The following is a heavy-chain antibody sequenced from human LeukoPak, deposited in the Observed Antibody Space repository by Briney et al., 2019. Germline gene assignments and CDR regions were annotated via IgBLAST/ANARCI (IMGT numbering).Heavy chain of an antibody. Sequence: SETLSLTCTVSGGSVSSGFYYWSWIRQPPGKGLEWIGYIYYTGNTNYNPSLKSRVTISVDSSKNQFSLSLSSVTAADTAVYYCARIAPLDGYRSDYWGQGTLVTVSS. CDR3: ARIAPLDGYRSDY. J-gene: IGHJ4*02. D-gene: IGHD5-24*01. CDR2: IYYTGNT. V-gene: IGHV4-61*01. CDR1: GGSVSSGFYY.